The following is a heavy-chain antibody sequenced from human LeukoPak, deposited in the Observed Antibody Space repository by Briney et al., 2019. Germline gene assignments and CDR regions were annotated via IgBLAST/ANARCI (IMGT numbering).Heavy chain of an antibody. CDR3: AREGTGTTTSYGMDV. J-gene: IGHJ6*02. V-gene: IGHV1-2*02. CDR2: INPNNGGT. CDR1: GYTFTGYY. D-gene: IGHD1-7*01. Sequence: ASVKVSCKASGYTFTGYYMHWVRQAPGQGLEWMGWINPNNGGTNYAQKFQGRVTMTRDTSISTAYMELSRLRSDDTAVYYCAREGTGTTTSYGMDVWGQGTTVTVSS.